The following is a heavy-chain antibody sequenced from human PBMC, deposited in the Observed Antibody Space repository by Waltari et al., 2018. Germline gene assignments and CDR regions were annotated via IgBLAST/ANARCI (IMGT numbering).Heavy chain of an antibody. Sequence: QVQLQESGPGLVKPWETLSLNCAVSGYSISNGYYWAWFRQPPGKGLEWLGIIYHSWIVYYHPALKIRVTISIDTAKNQVSLMLTSVTAADTAVYYCARHEGCGGTTCYETGFYQHWGQGTLVTVTS. CDR1: GYSISNGYY. CDR3: ARHEGCGGTTCYETGFYQH. D-gene: IGHD2-21*01. V-gene: IGHV4-38-2*01. CDR2: IYHSWIV. J-gene: IGHJ1*01.